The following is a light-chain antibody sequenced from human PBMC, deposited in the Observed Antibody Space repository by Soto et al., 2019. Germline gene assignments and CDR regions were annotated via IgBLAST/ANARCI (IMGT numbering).Light chain of an antibody. CDR2: AAS. Sequence: DIQITQSPSSLSASVGDRVTITCRASQSITSYLNWYQQKPGKAPKLLIYAASSLQSGVPSRFSGSGSGTDFTLTISSLQPEDSATYYCQQNYSPPPITFGQGTRLEIK. CDR3: QQNYSPPPIT. V-gene: IGKV1-39*01. CDR1: QSITSY. J-gene: IGKJ5*01.